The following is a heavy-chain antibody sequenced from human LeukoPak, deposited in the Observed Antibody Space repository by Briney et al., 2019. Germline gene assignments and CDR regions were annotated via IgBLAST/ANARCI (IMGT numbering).Heavy chain of an antibody. CDR2: ISGGGDTT. V-gene: IGHV3-23*01. Sequence: TGGSLRLSCSASGFSFSSYTMTWVRQAPGKGPEWVSIISGGGDTTFYTDSVKGRFTISRDNSKNTLYLQMNSLRVEDTAVYYCARFSFSRSCFDYWGQGTLVTVSS. CDR3: ARFSFSRSCFDY. D-gene: IGHD6-13*01. J-gene: IGHJ4*02. CDR1: GFSFSSYT.